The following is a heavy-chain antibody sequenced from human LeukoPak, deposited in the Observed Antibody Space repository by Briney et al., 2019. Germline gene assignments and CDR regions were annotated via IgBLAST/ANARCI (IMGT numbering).Heavy chain of an antibody. CDR1: GYTFTSYA. CDR2: SNAGNGNT. Sequence: ASVKVSCKASGYTFTSYAMHWVRQAPGQRLEWMGWSNAGNGNTKYSQEFQGRVTITRDTSASTAYMELSSLRAEDTAVYYCAKGDQWELIDYWGQGTLVTVSS. J-gene: IGHJ4*02. CDR3: AKGDQWELIDY. D-gene: IGHD1-26*01. V-gene: IGHV1-3*02.